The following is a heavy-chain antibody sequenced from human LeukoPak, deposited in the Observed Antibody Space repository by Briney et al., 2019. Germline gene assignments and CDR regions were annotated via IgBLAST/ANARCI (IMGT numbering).Heavy chain of an antibody. D-gene: IGHD3-22*01. CDR1: GFTFSSYW. Sequence: GGSLRLSCAASGFTFSSYWMSWVRQTPGKGLEWVATIKLDGSEKYYVDSVKGRFTISRDNAKNSLYLQMNSLRAEDTAVYYCARVGGFDSSGYYGGYWGQGTLVTVSS. J-gene: IGHJ4*02. V-gene: IGHV3-7*01. CDR2: IKLDGSEK. CDR3: ARVGGFDSSGYYGGY.